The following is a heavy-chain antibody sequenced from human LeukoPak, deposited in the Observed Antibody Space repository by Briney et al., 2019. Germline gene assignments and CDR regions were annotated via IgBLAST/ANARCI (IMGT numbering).Heavy chain of an antibody. D-gene: IGHD3-22*01. J-gene: IGHJ4*02. CDR1: GYTFTSYG. CDR3: ARVNRPLYYYDSSASAY. CDR2: ISAYNGNT. V-gene: IGHV1-18*01. Sequence: GASVKVSCKASGYTFTSYGISWVRQAPGQGLEWMGWISAYNGNTNYAQKLQGRVTMTTDTSTSTAYMELRSLRSDDTAVYYCARVNRPLYYYDSSASAYWGQGTLVTVSS.